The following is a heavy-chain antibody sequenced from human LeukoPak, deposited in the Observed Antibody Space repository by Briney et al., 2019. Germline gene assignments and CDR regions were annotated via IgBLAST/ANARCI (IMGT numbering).Heavy chain of an antibody. CDR1: GFPFSSYW. D-gene: IGHD2-2*01. J-gene: IGHJ4*02. V-gene: IGHV3-74*01. CDR2: INSDGSST. Sequence: GGSLRLSCVASGFPFSSYWMTWVRQAPGKGLVWVSRINSDGSSTSYADSVKGRFTISRDNAKNTLYLQMNSLRAEDTAVYYCARRVVVPAAPYYFDYWGQGTLVTVSS. CDR3: ARRVVVPAAPYYFDY.